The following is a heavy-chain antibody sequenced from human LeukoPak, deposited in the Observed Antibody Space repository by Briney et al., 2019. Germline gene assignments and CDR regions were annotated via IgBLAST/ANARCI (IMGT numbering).Heavy chain of an antibody. Sequence: PGGSLRLSCAASEFTFSSYSMNWVRQAPGKGLEWVSYISSSSSTIYYADSVKGRFTISRDNAKNSLYLQMNSLRAEDTAVYYCARARTPDAFDIWGQGTMVTVSS. J-gene: IGHJ3*02. V-gene: IGHV3-48*01. CDR3: ARARTPDAFDI. CDR2: ISSSSSTI. CDR1: EFTFSSYS.